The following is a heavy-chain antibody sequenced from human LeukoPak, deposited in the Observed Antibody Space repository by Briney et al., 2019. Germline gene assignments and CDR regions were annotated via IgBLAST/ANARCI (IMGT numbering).Heavy chain of an antibody. V-gene: IGHV3-7*01. CDR1: GFTFSAYW. D-gene: IGHD2/OR15-2a*01. CDR3: VRLKFNLQYSYYMDV. J-gene: IGHJ6*03. CDR2: INQDGSDK. Sequence: GGSLRLSCVASGFTFSAYWMIRVRQAPGEGLEWVADINQDGSDKYFVDSVKGRFTISRDNAKNSLYLQMNSLRAEDTAVYYCVRLKFNLQYSYYMDVWGKGTTVTVSS.